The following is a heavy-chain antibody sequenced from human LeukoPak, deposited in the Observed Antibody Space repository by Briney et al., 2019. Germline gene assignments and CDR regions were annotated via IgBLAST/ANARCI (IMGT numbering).Heavy chain of an antibody. CDR2: IKQDGSEK. V-gene: IGHV3-7*03. D-gene: IGHD1-14*01. CDR1: GFTFRSYW. CDR3: AKESAYSSPRNYYFDY. J-gene: IGHJ4*02. Sequence: PGGSLRLSWAASGFTFRSYWMSWVRQAPGKGLEWVANIKQDGSEKYYVDSVKGRFTISRDNSKNTLNLQMNSLRAEDTAVYYCAKESAYSSPRNYYFDYWGQGALVTVSS.